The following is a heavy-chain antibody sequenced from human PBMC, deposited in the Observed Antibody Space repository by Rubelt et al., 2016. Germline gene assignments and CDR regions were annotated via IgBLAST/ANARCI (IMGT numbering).Heavy chain of an antibody. CDR1: GYTFTSYA. CDR2: INAGNGNT. Sequence: QVQLVQSGAEVKKPGASVKVSCKASGYTFTSYAMHWVRQAPGQRLEWMGWINAGNGNTKYSQKFQGRVTITRDTSARTAYMGLSSLRSEDTAVYYCARGAGGRYFDWYDAFDIWGQGTMVTVSS. V-gene: IGHV1-3*01. CDR3: ARGAGGRYFDWYDAFDI. J-gene: IGHJ3*02. D-gene: IGHD3-9*01.